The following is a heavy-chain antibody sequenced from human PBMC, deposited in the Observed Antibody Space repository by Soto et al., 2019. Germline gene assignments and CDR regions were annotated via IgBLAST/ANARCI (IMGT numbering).Heavy chain of an antibody. CDR3: AREASLYSIDY. V-gene: IGHV4-31*03. Sequence: QVQLQESGPGLVKPSQTLSLTCSVSGGSISSGGYYWSWIRQDAGKGLEWIGYIYYSGSTYYNPSLKSRVTISVDTSKNQFSLKLSSVTAADTAVYYCAREASLYSIDYWGQGTLVTVSS. D-gene: IGHD2-15*01. J-gene: IGHJ4*02. CDR1: GGSISSGGYY. CDR2: IYYSGST.